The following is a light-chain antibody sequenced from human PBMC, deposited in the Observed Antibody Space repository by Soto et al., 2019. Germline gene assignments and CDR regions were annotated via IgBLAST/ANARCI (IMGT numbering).Light chain of an antibody. CDR1: SSDVGAYNY. Sequence: QSVLTQPPSASGSPGQSVTISCTGTSSDVGAYNYVSWYQQHPGKAPKLIISEVTKRPSGVPDRFSGSKSGNTASLTVSGLQAVDEADYYCNSYAGSNNPVVLGGGTKVTVL. CDR3: NSYAGSNNPVV. V-gene: IGLV2-8*01. J-gene: IGLJ2*01. CDR2: EVT.